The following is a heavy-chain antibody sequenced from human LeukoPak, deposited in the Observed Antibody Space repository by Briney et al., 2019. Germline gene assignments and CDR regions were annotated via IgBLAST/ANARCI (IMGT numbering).Heavy chain of an antibody. V-gene: IGHV3-53*01. CDR1: GFTVSSNY. D-gene: IGHD1-26*01. J-gene: IGHJ4*02. CDR3: AKYGLGATSPFDY. Sequence: GGSLTLSCAASGFTVSSNYMSWVRQAPGKGLEWVSVIYSGGSTFYADSVKGRFTISRDNSKNTLYLQMNSLRAEDTAVYYCAKYGLGATSPFDYWGQGTLVTVSS. CDR2: IYSGGST.